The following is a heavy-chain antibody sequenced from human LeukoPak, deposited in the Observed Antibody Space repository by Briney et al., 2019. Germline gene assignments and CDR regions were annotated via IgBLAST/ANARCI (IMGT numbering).Heavy chain of an antibody. CDR1: GFTVSSNY. CDR2: IYSGGST. J-gene: IGHJ5*02. CDR3: ARAWGDYYDSSGYSIANWFDP. V-gene: IGHV3-66*01. Sequence: GGSLRLSCVASGFTVSSNYMSWVRQAPGKGLEWVSVIYSGGSTYYADSVKGRFTISRDNSKNTLYLQMNSLRAEDTAVYYCARAWGDYYDSSGYSIANWFDPWGQGTLVTVSS. D-gene: IGHD3-22*01.